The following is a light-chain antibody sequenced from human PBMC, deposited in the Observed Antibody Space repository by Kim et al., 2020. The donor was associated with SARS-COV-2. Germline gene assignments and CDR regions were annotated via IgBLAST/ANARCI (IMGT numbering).Light chain of an antibody. CDR3: QQYDNLTYT. V-gene: IGKV1-33*01. J-gene: IGKJ2*01. Sequence: YASVGERVTIARQASQDISKYFNWYQQKAGKAPNRMIYGAPKLEAGVTPRFSGSGSVTDFSCTISSMLPEDIATYYCQQYDNLTYTVGQGTNLDI. CDR2: GAP. CDR1: QDISKY.